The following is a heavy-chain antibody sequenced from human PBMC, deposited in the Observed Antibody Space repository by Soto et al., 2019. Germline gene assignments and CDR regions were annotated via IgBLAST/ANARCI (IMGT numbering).Heavy chain of an antibody. J-gene: IGHJ6*01. CDR1: GGTISRYY. V-gene: IGHV4-59*01. CDR3: ARDLWGYCGTDCYPMDV. CDR2: MYNTGST. D-gene: IGHD2-21*02. Sequence: QVQLQESGPGLVKPSETLSLTCTVSGGTISRYYWSWIRQPPGKGLEWIGYMYNTGSTVYNPSFKRRVNITVDTSKNQFSLKLNSVTAADTAVYYCARDLWGYCGTDCYPMDVWGQGPTVTVSS.